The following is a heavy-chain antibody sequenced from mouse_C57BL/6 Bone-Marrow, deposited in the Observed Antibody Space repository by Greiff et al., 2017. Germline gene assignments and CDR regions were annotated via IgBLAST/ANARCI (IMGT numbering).Heavy chain of an antibody. Sequence: VQLQQSGAELVRPGASVKLSCTASGFNIKDDYMHWVKQRPEQGLEWIGWIDPGNGDTEYASKFQGKATITADTSSNTAYLQLSSLTSEDTAVYYCTQIYYGNYAFDYWGQGTTLTVSS. V-gene: IGHV14-4*01. CDR2: IDPGNGDT. J-gene: IGHJ2*01. CDR1: GFNIKDDY. D-gene: IGHD2-1*01. CDR3: TQIYYGNYAFDY.